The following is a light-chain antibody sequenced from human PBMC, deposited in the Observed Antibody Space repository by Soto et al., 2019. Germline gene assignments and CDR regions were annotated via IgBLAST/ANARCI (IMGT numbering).Light chain of an antibody. CDR1: QGINSF. CDR2: AES. CDR3: QKLERYPST. V-gene: IGKV1-9*01. Sequence: IQLTQSPSSLSASVGDRVTITCRASQGINSFLAWYQQKPGKAPKLVIYAESTLQSGVPSRLSGSGSGTDLNLTISRLQPEDFATYYCQKLERYPSTCGGGTKVDIK. J-gene: IGKJ4*01.